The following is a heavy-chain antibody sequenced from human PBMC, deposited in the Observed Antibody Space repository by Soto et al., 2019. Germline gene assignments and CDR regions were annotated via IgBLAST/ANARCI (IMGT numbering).Heavy chain of an antibody. V-gene: IGHV4-4*07. J-gene: IGHJ6*02. Sequence: QVQLQESGPGLLKPSETLSLTCTVSGGSISSHYWTWLRQPAGRGLEWIGRIYTTGSTNYNPSLESRVSMSVDSSKNQFSLKVHSVTAADTAVYYCAREKGSYYNAMDVWGQGTTVAVSS. CDR3: AREKGSYYNAMDV. CDR1: GGSISSHY. CDR2: IYTTGST.